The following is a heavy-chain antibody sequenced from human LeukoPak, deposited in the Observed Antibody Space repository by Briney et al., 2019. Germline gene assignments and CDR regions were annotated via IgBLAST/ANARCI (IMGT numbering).Heavy chain of an antibody. Sequence: GGSLRLSCAASGFTVTTNYMTWVRQAPGKGLEWVSIIYSGGYTDYADSVKGRFTISRDNSKSTLDLQMNSLRAEDTAVYYCARDRGSSWYDGANWFDPWGQGTLVTVSS. V-gene: IGHV3-66*01. D-gene: IGHD6-13*01. CDR3: ARDRGSSWYDGANWFDP. CDR2: IYSGGYT. CDR1: GFTVTTNY. J-gene: IGHJ5*02.